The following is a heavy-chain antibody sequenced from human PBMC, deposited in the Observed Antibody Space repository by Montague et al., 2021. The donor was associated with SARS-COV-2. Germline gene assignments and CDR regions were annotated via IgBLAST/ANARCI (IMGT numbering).Heavy chain of an antibody. CDR2: ADTSGIT. Sequence: TLSLTCTVSGGSISSGTYYWSWIRQPAGKGLEWIGSADTSGITTYNPSLRSRITISIDTFSNQFSLNLRSVTAADTAVYVCASEVAMGWLSYLDNWGQGTLVAVSS. J-gene: IGHJ4*02. D-gene: IGHD3-3*01. CDR3: ASEVAMGWLSYLDN. CDR1: GGSISSGTYY. V-gene: IGHV4-61*02.